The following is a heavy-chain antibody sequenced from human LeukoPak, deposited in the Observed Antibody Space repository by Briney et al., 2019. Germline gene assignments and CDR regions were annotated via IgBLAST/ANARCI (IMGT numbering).Heavy chain of an antibody. CDR1: GFTFSSYA. CDR2: ISYDGSNK. Sequence: PGRSLRLSCAASGFTFSSYAMHWVRQAPGKGLEWVAVISYDGSNKYYADSVKGRFTISRDNSKNTLYLQMNSLRAEDTAVYYCARARTTVVTLGDYWGQGTLVTVSS. D-gene: IGHD4-23*01. V-gene: IGHV3-30-3*01. CDR3: ARARTTVVTLGDY. J-gene: IGHJ4*02.